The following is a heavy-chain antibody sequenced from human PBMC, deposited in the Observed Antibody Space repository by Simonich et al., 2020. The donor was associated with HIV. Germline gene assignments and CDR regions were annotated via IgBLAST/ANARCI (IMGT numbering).Heavy chain of an antibody. CDR2: NYPGDPDT. J-gene: IGHJ2*01. D-gene: IGHD6-19*01. Sequence: EVQLVQSGAEVKKPGESLKISCKGSGYSFTRYRIGWVRQMPGKGLEWMGVNYPGDPDTRYSPSFQGQVTISADKSISTAYLQWSSLKASDTAMYYCVRRLAVAGTYWYFDLWGRGTLVTVSS. CDR1: GYSFTRYR. CDR3: VRRLAVAGTYWYFDL. V-gene: IGHV5-51*03.